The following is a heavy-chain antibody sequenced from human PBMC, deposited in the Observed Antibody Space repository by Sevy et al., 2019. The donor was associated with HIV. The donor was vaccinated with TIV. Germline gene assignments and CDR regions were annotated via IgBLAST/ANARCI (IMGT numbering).Heavy chain of an antibody. D-gene: IGHD2-8*01. CDR2: VDNEGSGT. CDR3: TRDMYGIDY. CDR1: GFTFTNYW. J-gene: IGHJ4*02. V-gene: IGHV3-74*01. Sequence: GESLKISCAASGFTFTNYWMHWVRQAPGKGLVWVSRVDNEGSGTNYADSVKGRFTISRDNAKNTVYLQMNSLRAEDTAVYYCTRDMYGIDYWGQGTLVTVSS.